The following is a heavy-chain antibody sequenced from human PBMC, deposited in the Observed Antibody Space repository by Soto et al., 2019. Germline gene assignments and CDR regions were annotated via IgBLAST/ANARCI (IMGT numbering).Heavy chain of an antibody. CDR1: GFTFSSYA. V-gene: IGHV3-30-3*01. CDR3: ARDGFGVYGMVV. Sequence: QVQLVESGGGVVQPGRSLRLSCAASGFTFSSYAMHWVRQAPGKGLEWVAVISYDGSNKYYADSVKGRFTISRDNSKNTLYLQMNSLRAEDTAVYYCARDGFGVYGMVVWGQGTTVTVSS. CDR2: ISYDGSNK. D-gene: IGHD3-16*01. J-gene: IGHJ6*02.